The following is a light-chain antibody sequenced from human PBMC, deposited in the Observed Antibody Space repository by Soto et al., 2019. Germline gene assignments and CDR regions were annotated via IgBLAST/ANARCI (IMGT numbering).Light chain of an antibody. V-gene: IGKV3-20*01. CDR3: QQYDNSIT. J-gene: IGKJ5*01. CDR1: QSVSSNN. Sequence: EIVLTQSPGTLSLSPGETATLSCRASQSVSSNNLAWYHQKPGQTPRLLIYGASSRATGIPDRFSGSGSGTDFTLTISRLEPEDFPVYYCQQYDNSITFGQWTRLEIE. CDR2: GAS.